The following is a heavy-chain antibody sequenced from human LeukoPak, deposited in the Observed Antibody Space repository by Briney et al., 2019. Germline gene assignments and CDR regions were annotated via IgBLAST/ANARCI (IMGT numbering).Heavy chain of an antibody. J-gene: IGHJ4*02. CDR1: GFTFSSYA. CDR3: ARGYGSGSFFVY. Sequence: PGGSLRLSCAASGFTFSSYAMSWVRQAPGKGLEWDSAISGSGGSTYYADSVKGRFTISRDNAKNSLYLQMNSLRAEDTAVYYCARGYGSGSFFVYWGQGTLVTVSS. V-gene: IGHV3-23*01. D-gene: IGHD3-10*01. CDR2: ISGSGGST.